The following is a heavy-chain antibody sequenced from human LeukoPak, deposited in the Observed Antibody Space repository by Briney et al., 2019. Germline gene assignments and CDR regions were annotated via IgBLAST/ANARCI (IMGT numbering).Heavy chain of an antibody. Sequence: SETLSLTCTVSGGSISSYYWSWIRQPPGRGLEWIGYVYYSGSTNYNPSLKSRVTISVDTSKSQFSLNLYSVTAADTAVYYCARSYDPPNYGLDYWGQGTLVTVSS. V-gene: IGHV4-59*01. CDR2: VYYSGST. D-gene: IGHD3-10*01. CDR3: ARSYDPPNYGLDY. J-gene: IGHJ4*02. CDR1: GGSISSYY.